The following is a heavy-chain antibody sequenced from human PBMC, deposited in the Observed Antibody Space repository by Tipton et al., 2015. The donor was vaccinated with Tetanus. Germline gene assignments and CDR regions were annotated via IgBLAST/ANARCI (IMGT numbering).Heavy chain of an antibody. J-gene: IGHJ4*02. CDR2: VYHSGST. CDR3: ARGTGDY. D-gene: IGHD1-14*01. CDR1: GGSVSRSSHY. V-gene: IGHV4-61*01. Sequence: TLSLTCTVSGGSVSRSSHYWTWIRQPPGKELEWVGYVYHSGSTNYHPSLKSRLTISVDTSKNQFSLKLSSVTAADTAVYYCARGTGDYWGQGTLVTVSS.